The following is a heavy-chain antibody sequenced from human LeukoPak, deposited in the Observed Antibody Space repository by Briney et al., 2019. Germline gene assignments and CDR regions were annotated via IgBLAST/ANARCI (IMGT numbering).Heavy chain of an antibody. CDR3: ARGQTQLPHY. CDR1: GYTFTSYG. V-gene: IGHV1-2*02. J-gene: IGHJ4*02. D-gene: IGHD2-2*01. Sequence: GASVKVSCKASGYTFTSYGISWVRQAPGQGLEWMGWINPNSGGTNYAQKFQGRVTMTRDTSISTAYMELSRLRSDDTAVYYCARGQTQLPHYWGQGTLVTVSS. CDR2: INPNSGGT.